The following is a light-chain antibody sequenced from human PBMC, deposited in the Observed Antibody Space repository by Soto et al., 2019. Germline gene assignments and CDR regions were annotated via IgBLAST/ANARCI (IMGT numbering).Light chain of an antibody. J-gene: IGKJ5*01. CDR3: QQYGSSPLT. Sequence: DIVMTQSPDSLAVSLGERATINCKSRQGVFYSSDNKNYLAWYQQKPGQAPRLIIYGASSRATGIPERVSGSGAGTDFTLTISRLEPEDVAVYDCQQYGSSPLTFGQGTRLEIK. CDR2: GAS. CDR1: QGVFYSSDNKNY. V-gene: IGKV4-1*01.